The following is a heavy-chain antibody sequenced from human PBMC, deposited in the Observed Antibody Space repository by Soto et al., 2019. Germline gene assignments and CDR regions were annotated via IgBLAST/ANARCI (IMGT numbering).Heavy chain of an antibody. CDR2: IYHSGST. CDR3: ARARGTVGDFDC. Sequence: PSETLSLTCAVSGGCISSGGYSWSWIRQPPGKGLEWIGYIYHSGSTYYNPSLKSRVTISVDTSKNQFSLKLSSVTAADRAVYYCARARGTVGDFDCWGQGTLVTVSS. V-gene: IGHV4-30-2*01. J-gene: IGHJ4*02. D-gene: IGHD3-16*01. CDR1: GGCISSGGYS.